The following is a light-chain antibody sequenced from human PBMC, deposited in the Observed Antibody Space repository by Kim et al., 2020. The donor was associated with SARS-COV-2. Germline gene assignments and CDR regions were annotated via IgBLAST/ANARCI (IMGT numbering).Light chain of an antibody. V-gene: IGKV3-20*01. J-gene: IGKJ1*01. Sequence: EIVLTQSPGTLSLSPGERATLSCRASQSISSSYLAWYQQKAGQAPRLLIYGASNRATGIPDRFSGSGSGTDFTLTINRLEPEDFAVYYCQQFGSLPRTFGQGTKVDIK. CDR3: QQFGSLPRT. CDR2: GAS. CDR1: QSISSSY.